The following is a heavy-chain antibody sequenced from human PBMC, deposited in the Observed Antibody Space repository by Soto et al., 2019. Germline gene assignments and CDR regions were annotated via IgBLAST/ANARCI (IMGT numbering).Heavy chain of an antibody. D-gene: IGHD2-21*01. V-gene: IGHV3-23*01. CDR2: ISGSAGST. J-gene: IGHJ6*02. Sequence: PGGSLRLSCVGSGFTFSAYVINWVRLAPGKGLEWVSGISGSAGSTYYADSVKGRVIISRDNSKHTVYLQINSLRAEDTALYYCARASAVSAYYYYGMDVCGQGTTVTVSS. CDR3: ARASAVSAYYYYGMDV. CDR1: GFTFSAYV.